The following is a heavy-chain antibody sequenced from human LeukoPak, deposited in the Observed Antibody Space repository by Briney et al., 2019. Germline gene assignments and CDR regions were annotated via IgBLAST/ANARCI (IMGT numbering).Heavy chain of an antibody. J-gene: IGHJ3*02. V-gene: IGHV1-8*01. CDR1: GYTFTSYD. CDR2: VNPNSGNT. CDR3: ARVTMIAYAFDI. Sequence: ASVKVSCKASGYTFTSYDINWVRQATGQGLEWMGWVNPNSGNTGYAQKFQGRVTMTRNTSISTAYMELSSLRSEDTAVYYCARVTMIAYAFDIWGQGTMVTVSS. D-gene: IGHD2-21*01.